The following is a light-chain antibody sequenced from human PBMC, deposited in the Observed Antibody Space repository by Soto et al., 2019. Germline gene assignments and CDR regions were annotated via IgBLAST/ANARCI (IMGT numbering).Light chain of an antibody. CDR2: DAS. CDR3: RQRGFS. V-gene: IGKV3-11*01. J-gene: IGKJ4*01. CDR1: QSVSTY. Sequence: VALTQSPDTLSLSLGDTATLSCRASQSVSTYLAGFQQRPGQAPRLLIYDASIRATGIPAKFSGSGSGTDFTLTISSLEPEDFAMYYCRQRGFSVGGGTQVEIK.